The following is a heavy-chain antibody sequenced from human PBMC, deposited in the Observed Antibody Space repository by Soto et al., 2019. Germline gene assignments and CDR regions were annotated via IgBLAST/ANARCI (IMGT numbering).Heavy chain of an antibody. CDR2: IIPFHGVT. J-gene: IGHJ4*02. Sequence: QVQLVQSGAEVKKPGSSVKVSCKASGGPFSPYTINWVRQALGQGLEWMGRIIPFHGVTNYAQKFQPRVTITADKSTSTASMELRGLRFEDTAMYYCTRDWEITVSTWSFGGFWGRGTLVTVSS. CDR1: GGPFSPYT. V-gene: IGHV1-69*08. CDR3: TRDWEITVSTWSFGGF. D-gene: IGHD3-10*01.